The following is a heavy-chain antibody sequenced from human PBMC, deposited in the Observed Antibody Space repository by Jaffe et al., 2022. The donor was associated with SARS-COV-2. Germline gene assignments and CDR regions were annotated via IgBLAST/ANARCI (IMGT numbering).Heavy chain of an antibody. CDR1: GDSISGGSSY. D-gene: IGHD4-17*01. Sequence: QVQLQESGPGLVKPSQTLSLTCTVSGDSISGGSSYWSWVRQPAGKGLEWIGHVYTRANTQYNPSLKSRVTISADTSKNQFSLKLSSVTAADTAVYYCARERSDYGDYRAFDYWGQGTLVTVSS. V-gene: IGHV4-61*02. CDR2: VYTRANT. CDR3: ARERSDYGDYRAFDY. J-gene: IGHJ4*02.